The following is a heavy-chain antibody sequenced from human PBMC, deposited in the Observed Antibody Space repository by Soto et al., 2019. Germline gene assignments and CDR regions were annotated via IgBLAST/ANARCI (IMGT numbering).Heavy chain of an antibody. D-gene: IGHD3-10*01. CDR2: IIPMSGTS. J-gene: IGHJ3*02. CDR3: ARENYYGAGSYYRDAFDI. V-gene: IGHV1-69*13. CDR1: GGTFSSYG. Sequence: SVKVSCKAPGGTFSSYGIHWVRQAPGQGLEWVGGIIPMSGTSNYAQKFQGRVAISVDESTRAAYMELRSLKSEDTAMYYCARENYYGAGSYYRDAFDIWGQGTMVTVSS.